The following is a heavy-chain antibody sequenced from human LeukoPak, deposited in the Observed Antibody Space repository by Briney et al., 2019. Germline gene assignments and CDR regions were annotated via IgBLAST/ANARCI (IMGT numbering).Heavy chain of an antibody. J-gene: IGHJ6*03. D-gene: IGHD6-6*01. CDR3: ARGALIAARLYYYYMDV. Sequence: GASVKVSCKASGYTFTSYAMNWVRQAPGQGRGWVGWIKANTGNPTYAQGLTGRVVFSLDTSVRTAYMQISSLKAEDTAVYYCARGALIAARLYYYYMDVWGKGTTVTVSS. CDR1: GYTFTSYA. V-gene: IGHV7-4-1*02. CDR2: IKANTGNP.